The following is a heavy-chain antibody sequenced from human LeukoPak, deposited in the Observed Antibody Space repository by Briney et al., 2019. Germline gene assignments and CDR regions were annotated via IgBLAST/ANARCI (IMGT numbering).Heavy chain of an antibody. V-gene: IGHV4-61*08. J-gene: IGHJ4*02. CDR1: GDSVSSDGYY. CDR3: ARGQSLLDTPFDY. D-gene: IGHD2-15*01. Sequence: PSETLSLTCTVSGDSVSSDGYYWSWIRQPPGKGLEWIGFISFSGNINYNPSLKSRVTIIRDTSKNQFSLKLSSVTAADTAVYYCARGQSLLDTPFDYWGQGTLVTVSS. CDR2: ISFSGNI.